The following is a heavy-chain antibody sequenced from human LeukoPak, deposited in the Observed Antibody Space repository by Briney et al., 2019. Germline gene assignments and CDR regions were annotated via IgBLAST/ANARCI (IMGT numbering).Heavy chain of an antibody. CDR2: IKQDGSEE. Sequence: GGSLRLSCAASGFTFSSYWMSWVRQAPGKGLEWVANIKQDGSEEYYVDSVKGRFTIFRDNAKNSLYLQMNSLRAEDTAVYYCAREDRYSSSWYYYWGQGTLVTVSS. D-gene: IGHD6-13*01. V-gene: IGHV3-7*01. CDR3: AREDRYSSSWYYY. J-gene: IGHJ4*02. CDR1: GFTFSSYW.